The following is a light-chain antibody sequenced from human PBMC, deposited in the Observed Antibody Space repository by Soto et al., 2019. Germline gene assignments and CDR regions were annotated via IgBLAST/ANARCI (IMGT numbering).Light chain of an antibody. V-gene: IGLV2-14*01. CDR2: DVS. Sequence: QSALTQPASVSGSPGQSITISCTGTSSDVGDYNYVSWYQQDPGKAPKLMIYDVSNRPSGVSNRFSGSKSGNTASLTISGLQAEDEADYYSSSYTSSSTLVVFGGGTKLTVL. CDR3: SSYTSSSTLVV. J-gene: IGLJ2*01. CDR1: SSDVGDYNY.